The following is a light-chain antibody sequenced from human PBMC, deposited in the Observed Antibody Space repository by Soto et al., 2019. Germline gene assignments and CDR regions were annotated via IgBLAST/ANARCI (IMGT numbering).Light chain of an antibody. V-gene: IGKV1-39*01. CDR1: QSISNH. Sequence: DIQRTHSPSTLSASVGDRVIVTFRASQSISNHLNWYQQKPGKAPKLLIFAASSLQSGVPSRFSGSRSGPDFTLTISSLQPEDFATYYCHQSYSSPPTFGQGTKVDI. CDR3: HQSYSSPPT. J-gene: IGKJ1*01. CDR2: AAS.